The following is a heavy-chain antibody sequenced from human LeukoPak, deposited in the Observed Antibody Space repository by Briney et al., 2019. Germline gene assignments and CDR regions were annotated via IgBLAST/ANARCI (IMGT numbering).Heavy chain of an antibody. Sequence: PGGSLRLSCVASGFTFSTYGMHWVRQAPGRGLEWVAFIRYDGSNKYYVGSLKGRFTISKDNSKNTLYLQMNSLRAEDTAFYYCAKDSGYTSSWYFGDYWGQGTLVTVSS. J-gene: IGHJ4*02. D-gene: IGHD6-13*01. CDR2: IRYDGSNK. V-gene: IGHV3-30*02. CDR3: AKDSGYTSSWYFGDY. CDR1: GFTFSTYG.